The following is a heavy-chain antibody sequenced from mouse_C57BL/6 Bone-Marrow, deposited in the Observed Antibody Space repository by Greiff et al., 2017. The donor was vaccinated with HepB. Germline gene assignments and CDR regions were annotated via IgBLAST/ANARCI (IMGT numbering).Heavy chain of an antibody. CDR2: IYPGSGNT. D-gene: IGHD4-1*01. V-gene: IGHV1-66*01. Sequence: VQLQESGPELVKPGASVKISCKASGYSFTSYYIHWVKQRPGQGLEWIGWIYPGSGNTKYNEKFKGKATLTADTSSSTAYMQLSSLTSEDSAVYYCARELDWDDYWGQGTTLTVSS. CDR3: ARELDWDDY. J-gene: IGHJ2*01. CDR1: GYSFTSYY.